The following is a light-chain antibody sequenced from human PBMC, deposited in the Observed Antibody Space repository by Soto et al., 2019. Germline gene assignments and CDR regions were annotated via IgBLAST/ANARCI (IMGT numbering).Light chain of an antibody. CDR2: YDD. CDR3: AVWDDSLNGVV. CDR1: RSNIGDNA. V-gene: IGLV1-36*01. J-gene: IGLJ2*01. Sequence: QAVVTQPPSVSEAPWQRVTISCSGSRSNIGDNAVNWYQQLPGKAPRLLIYYDDLLPSGVSDRFSGSKFGTSASLAISGLQSEDEADYYCAVWDDSLNGVVFGGGTKLTVL.